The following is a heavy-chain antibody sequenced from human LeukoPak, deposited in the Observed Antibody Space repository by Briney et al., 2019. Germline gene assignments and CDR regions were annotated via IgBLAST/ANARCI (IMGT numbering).Heavy chain of an antibody. D-gene: IGHD3-22*01. Sequence: GGSLRLSCAASGFTFSSYSMNWVRQAPGKGLEWVSSISGSTSYIYYADSVKCRFTISRDNAKNSLYLQMNSLRAEDTAVYYCAREPRTMIIPERYFDYWGQGTLVTVSS. CDR2: ISGSTSYI. CDR1: GFTFSSYS. V-gene: IGHV3-21*01. J-gene: IGHJ4*02. CDR3: AREPRTMIIPERYFDY.